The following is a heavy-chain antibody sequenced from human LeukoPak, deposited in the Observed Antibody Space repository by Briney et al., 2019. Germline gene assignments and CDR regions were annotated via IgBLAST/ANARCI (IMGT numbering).Heavy chain of an antibody. J-gene: IGHJ4*02. CDR2: INHSGST. V-gene: IGHV4-34*01. D-gene: IGHD3-10*01. CDR1: GGSFSGYY. CDR3: ARRMVRGFPVK. Sequence: SSETLSLTCAVYGGSFSGYYWSWIRQPPGKGLEWIGEINHSGSTNYNPSLKSRVTISVDTSKNQFSLKLSSVTAADTAVYYCARRMVRGFPVKWGQGTLVTVSS.